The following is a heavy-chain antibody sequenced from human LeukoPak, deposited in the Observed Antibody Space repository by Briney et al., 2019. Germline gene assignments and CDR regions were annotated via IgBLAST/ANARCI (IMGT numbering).Heavy chain of an antibody. Sequence: ASVKVSCKASGYTFTGHYVHWVRQAPGQGLEWMGWINPNSGGTNYAQKFQGRVTVTRDTSITTAYMERSRLRSDDTAVYYCARAYYGSGSPDYWGQGTLVTVSS. V-gene: IGHV1-2*02. J-gene: IGHJ4*02. CDR3: ARAYYGSGSPDY. CDR2: INPNSGGT. D-gene: IGHD3-10*01. CDR1: GYTFTGHY.